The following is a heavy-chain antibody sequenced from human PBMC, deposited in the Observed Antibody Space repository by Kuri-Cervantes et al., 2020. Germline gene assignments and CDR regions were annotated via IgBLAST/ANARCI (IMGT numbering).Heavy chain of an antibody. Sequence: GESLKISCAASGFIFSNFGMHWVRQAPGKGLEWVANIKQDGSEKYYVDSVKGRFTISRDNAKNSLYLQMNSLRAEDTAVYSCARDLPPSSWGQGTLVTVSS. J-gene: IGHJ5*02. CDR1: GFIFSNFG. CDR2: IKQDGSEK. CDR3: ARDLPPSS. V-gene: IGHV3-7*01.